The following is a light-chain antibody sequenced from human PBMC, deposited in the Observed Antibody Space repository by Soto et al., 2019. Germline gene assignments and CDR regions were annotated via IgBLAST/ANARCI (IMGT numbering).Light chain of an antibody. Sequence: QSALTQPASVSGSPRQSITISCTGASSDVGGYTYVSWYQQHPGKAPKLIIYEVSNRPSGVSHRFSGSKSGNTASLTISGLQAEDEADYYCSSYTSSSTLYVFGTGTKVTVL. CDR2: EVS. J-gene: IGLJ1*01. CDR3: SSYTSSSTLYV. CDR1: SSDVGGYTY. V-gene: IGLV2-14*01.